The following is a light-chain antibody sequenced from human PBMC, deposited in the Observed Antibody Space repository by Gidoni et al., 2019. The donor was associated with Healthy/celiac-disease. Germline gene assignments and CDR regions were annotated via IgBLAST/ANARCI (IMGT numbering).Light chain of an antibody. CDR2: EVS. CDR1: QSLLHSDGKTY. Sequence: DIVMTQPPLSLSVTPGQPASISCKSSQSLLHSDGKTYLYWYLQKPGQSPQLLIYEVSNRFSGVPGRRRWDILCCVYFTLKISRVEAEDVGVYYCMQSIQLPPAFGQETKVEIK. V-gene: IGKV2D-29*02. J-gene: IGKJ1*01. CDR3: MQSIQLPPA.